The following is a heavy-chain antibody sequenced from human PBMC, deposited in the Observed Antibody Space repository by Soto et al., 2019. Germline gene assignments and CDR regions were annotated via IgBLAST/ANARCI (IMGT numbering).Heavy chain of an antibody. J-gene: IGHJ5*02. CDR2: IIPIFGTA. D-gene: IGHD6-19*01. Sequence: GASVKVSFKASGGTFSSYAISWVRQAPGQGLEWMGGIIPIFGTANYAQKFQGRVTITADESTSTAYMELSSLRSEDTAVYYCAREGRKQWLVHGWFEPWGQGTLVTVSS. V-gene: IGHV1-69*13. CDR3: AREGRKQWLVHGWFEP. CDR1: GGTFSSYA.